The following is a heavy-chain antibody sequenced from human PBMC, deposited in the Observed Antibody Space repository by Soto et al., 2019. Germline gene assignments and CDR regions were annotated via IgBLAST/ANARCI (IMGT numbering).Heavy chain of an antibody. CDR3: ARGPGTMAKIDY. CDR1: GGSISSGGYY. Sequence: QVQLQESGPGLVKPSQTLSLTCTVSGGSISSGGYYWSWIRQHPGKGLEWIGYIYYSGSTYYNPSLESRVTIAVDTSKNQFSLKLRSVTAAVTAVYYCARGPGTMAKIDYWGQGTLVTVSS. CDR2: IYYSGST. D-gene: IGHD3-10*01. J-gene: IGHJ4*02. V-gene: IGHV4-31*03.